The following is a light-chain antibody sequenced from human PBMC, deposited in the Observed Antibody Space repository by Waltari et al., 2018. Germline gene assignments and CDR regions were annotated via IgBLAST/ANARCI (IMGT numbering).Light chain of an antibody. Sequence: DIQMTQSPSSLSASIGDRVTITCQANQDIDNFLNWYQQKPGEAPHLLIYDASNLQTGVPSRCSGSGAGKHFTLTISSLHPEDVATYYCQQYEGLPCTFGQGTKLEVK. V-gene: IGKV1-33*01. CDR2: DAS. J-gene: IGKJ2*02. CDR1: QDIDNF. CDR3: QQYEGLPCT.